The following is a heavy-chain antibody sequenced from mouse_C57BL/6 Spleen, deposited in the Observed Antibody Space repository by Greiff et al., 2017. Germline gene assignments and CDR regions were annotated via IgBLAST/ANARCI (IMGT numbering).Heavy chain of an antibody. CDR2: INPNNGGT. D-gene: IGHD3-2*02. J-gene: IGHJ3*01. CDR3: ARARQLRKRGAFAY. CDR1: GYTFTDYN. V-gene: IGHV1-18*01. Sequence: VQLQQSGPELVKPGASVKIPCKASGYTFTDYNMDWVKQSHGKSLEWIGDINPNNGGTIYNQKFKGKATLTVDMSSSTAYMELRSLPSEDTAVYYWARARQLRKRGAFAYWGQGTLVTVSA.